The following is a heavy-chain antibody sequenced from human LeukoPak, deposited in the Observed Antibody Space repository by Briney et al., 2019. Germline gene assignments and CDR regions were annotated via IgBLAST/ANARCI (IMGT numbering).Heavy chain of an antibody. J-gene: IGHJ3*02. CDR1: GYTFTSYY. CDR3: AAPNSGSYYGSAFDI. Sequence: ASVKVSCKASGYTFTSYYMHWVRQAPGQGLEWMGIINPSGGSTSYAQKFQGRVTMTRDTSTSTVYMELSSLRSEDTAVYYCAAPNSGSYYGSAFDIWGQGTMVTVSS. CDR2: INPSGGST. V-gene: IGHV1-46*01. D-gene: IGHD1-26*01.